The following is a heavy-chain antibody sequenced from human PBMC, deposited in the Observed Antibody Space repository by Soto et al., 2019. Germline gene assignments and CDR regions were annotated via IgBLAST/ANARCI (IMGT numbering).Heavy chain of an antibody. Sequence: GGSLRLSCAASGFTFSSYWMSWVRQAPGKGLEWVANIKQDGSEKYYVDSVKGRFTISRDNSKNTLYLQMNSLRAEDTAVYYCAKDSPAYYDFWSGNYIDYWGQGTXVTVSS. CDR1: GFTFSSYW. V-gene: IGHV3-7*05. CDR3: AKDSPAYYDFWSGNYIDY. J-gene: IGHJ4*02. CDR2: IKQDGSEK. D-gene: IGHD3-3*01.